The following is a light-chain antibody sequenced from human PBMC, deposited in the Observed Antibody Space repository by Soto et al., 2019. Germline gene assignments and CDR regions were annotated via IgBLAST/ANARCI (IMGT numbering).Light chain of an antibody. CDR3: QQYNTYSRT. CDR1: QSISGW. J-gene: IGKJ1*01. Sequence: DIQMTQSPSTLSASVGDRVTITCRASQSISGWLAWYQQKPGKAPKLLIFDASSLESGVPSRFSGSGGATEFSLTISSLQPEDFATYYCQQYNTYSRTFGQGTTVEIK. CDR2: DAS. V-gene: IGKV1-5*01.